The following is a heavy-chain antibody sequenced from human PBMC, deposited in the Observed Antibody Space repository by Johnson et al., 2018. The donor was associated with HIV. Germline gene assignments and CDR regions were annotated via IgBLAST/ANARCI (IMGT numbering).Heavy chain of an antibody. Sequence: QVQLVESGGGVVQPGRSLRLSCEASGFTFSSYAVHWVRQAPGKGLEWVALISYGGKNKYYADSVKGRFTISRDNSKNTLYLEMNSLRPEDTAVYYCANSLLLDAFNIGGQGTMVTVSS. CDR2: ISYGGKNK. CDR3: ANSLLLDAFNI. J-gene: IGHJ3*02. CDR1: GFTFSSYA. D-gene: IGHD2-15*01. V-gene: IGHV3-30*04.